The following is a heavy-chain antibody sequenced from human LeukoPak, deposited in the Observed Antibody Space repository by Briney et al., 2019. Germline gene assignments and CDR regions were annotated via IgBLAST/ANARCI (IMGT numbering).Heavy chain of an antibody. CDR1: GDSTNTYF. J-gene: IGHJ4*02. CDR3: ASKSTDHGELRFDY. D-gene: IGHD4-17*01. CDR2: IYYTGTT. V-gene: IGHV4-59*01. Sequence: SETLSLTCTISGDSTNTYFWSWIRQPPGKGLEWIGYIYYTGTTNYNPSLKSRVTISVDTSKNQFSLMVSSVTAADTGVYYCASKSTDHGELRFDYWGQGTLVTVSS.